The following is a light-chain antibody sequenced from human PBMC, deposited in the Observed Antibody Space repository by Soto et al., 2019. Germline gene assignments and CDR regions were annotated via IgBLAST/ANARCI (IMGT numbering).Light chain of an antibody. CDR1: SSDVGGYKY. J-gene: IGLJ1*01. CDR3: SSYTGSNTRYV. V-gene: IGLV2-14*01. Sequence: QSALTQPASVSGSPGQSITISCTGTSSDVGGYKYVSWYQQHPGKTPKLMIYEVSNRPSGVSDRFSGSKSGNTASLTISGLQAEDEADYYCSSYTGSNTRYVFGTGTKVTAL. CDR2: EVS.